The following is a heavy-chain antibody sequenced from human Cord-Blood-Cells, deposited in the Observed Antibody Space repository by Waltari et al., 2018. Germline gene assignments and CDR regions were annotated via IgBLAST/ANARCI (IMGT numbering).Heavy chain of an antibody. J-gene: IGHJ4*02. CDR1: GYTFTGYY. D-gene: IGHD3-3*01. CDR2: INPNSGGT. V-gene: IGHV1-2*02. CDR3: ARAAHDFWSGYYKDY. Sequence: QVQLVQSGAEVKKPGASVKVSCKASGYTFTGYYMHWVRQAPGQGLWWKGWINPNSGGTNYAQKFQGRVTRTRDTSISTAYMELSRLRSDDTAVYYCARAAHDFWSGYYKDYWGQGTLVTVSS.